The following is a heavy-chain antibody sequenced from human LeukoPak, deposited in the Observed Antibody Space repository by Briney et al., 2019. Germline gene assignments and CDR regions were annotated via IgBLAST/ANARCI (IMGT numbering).Heavy chain of an antibody. Sequence: GGSLRLSCAASGFTFSSYDMHWVRQATGKGLEWVSAIGTAGDTYYPGSVKGRFTISRENAKNSLYLQMNSLRAGDTAVYYCARGSGYSGYEDFDYWGQGTLLTVSS. CDR3: ARGSGYSGYEDFDY. D-gene: IGHD5-12*01. J-gene: IGHJ4*02. V-gene: IGHV3-13*01. CDR2: IGTAGDT. CDR1: GFTFSSYD.